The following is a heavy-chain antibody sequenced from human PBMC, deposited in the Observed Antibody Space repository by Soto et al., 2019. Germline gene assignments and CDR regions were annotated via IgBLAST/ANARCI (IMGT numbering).Heavy chain of an antibody. CDR2: IKSKTDGGTT. CDR1: GFTFSNAW. Sequence: GGSLRLSCAASGFTFSNAWMSWVRQAPGKGLEWVGRIKSKTDGGTTDYAAPVKGRFTISRDDSKNTLNLQMNSQKTEDTAVYYCTTDGGGIGEKLNDAFDIWGQGTRVTVSS. D-gene: IGHD3-10*01. V-gene: IGHV3-15*01. CDR3: TTDGGGIGEKLNDAFDI. J-gene: IGHJ3*02.